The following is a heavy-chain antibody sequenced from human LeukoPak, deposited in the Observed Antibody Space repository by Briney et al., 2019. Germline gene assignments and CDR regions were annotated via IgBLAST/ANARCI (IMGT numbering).Heavy chain of an antibody. V-gene: IGHV4-61*02. CDR1: GGSISSGTYY. J-gene: IGHJ6*03. D-gene: IGHD3-22*01. Sequence: SETLYLTCTVSGGSISSGTYYWSWIWQPAGKGLEWIGRIYTSGSTNYNPSLQSRVTISVDTSKNQFSLKLSSVTAADTAVYYCARDLHDSSGYYSRYYYYYYMDVWGKGTTVTISS. CDR2: IYTSGST. CDR3: ARDLHDSSGYYSRYYYYYYMDV.